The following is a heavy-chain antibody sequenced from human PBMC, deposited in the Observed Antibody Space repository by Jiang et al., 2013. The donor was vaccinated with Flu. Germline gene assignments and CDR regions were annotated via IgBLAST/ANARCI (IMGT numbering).Heavy chain of an antibody. CDR3: ARGYYDFWSGYYLGAFDI. CDR2: IYYSGST. V-gene: IGHV4-59*08. Sequence: LLKPSETLSLTCTVSGGSISSYYWSWIRQPPGKGLEWIGYIYYSGSTNYNPSLKSRVTISVDTSKNQFSLKLSSVTAADTAVYYCARGYYDFWSGYYLGAFDIWGQGTMVTVSS. CDR1: GGSISSYY. D-gene: IGHD3-3*01. J-gene: IGHJ3*02.